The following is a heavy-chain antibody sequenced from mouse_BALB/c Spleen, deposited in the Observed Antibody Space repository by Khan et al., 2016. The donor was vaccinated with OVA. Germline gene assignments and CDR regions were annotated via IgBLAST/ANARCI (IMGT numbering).Heavy chain of an antibody. V-gene: IGHV1-63*02. Sequence: QVQLQQSGAELVRPGTSVKISCKASGYTFTNYWVGWIKQRPGHGLEWIGDIYPGPGYTNYNEKFKDKATLTADTSSTTASMQLRSVTSKDSTVYFCARWATWFFDVWGAGTTVTVSS. CDR1: GYTFTNYW. D-gene: IGHD3-1*01. J-gene: IGHJ1*01. CDR3: ARWATWFFDV. CDR2: IYPGPGYT.